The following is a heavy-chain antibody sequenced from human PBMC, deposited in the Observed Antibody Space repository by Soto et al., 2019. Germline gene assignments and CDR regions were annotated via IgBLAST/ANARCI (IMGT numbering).Heavy chain of an antibody. J-gene: IGHJ6*02. CDR1: GFTFSNAW. CDR2: ISGSGGST. Sequence: GSLRLSCASSGFTFSNAWMSWVRQAPGKGLEWVSAISGSGGSTYYADSVKGRFTISRDNSKNTLYLQMNSLRAEDTAVYYCTSKYCTNGVCYTLKYYYYYGMDVWGQGTTVTVSS. V-gene: IGHV3-23*01. CDR3: TSKYCTNGVCYTLKYYYYYGMDV. D-gene: IGHD2-8*01.